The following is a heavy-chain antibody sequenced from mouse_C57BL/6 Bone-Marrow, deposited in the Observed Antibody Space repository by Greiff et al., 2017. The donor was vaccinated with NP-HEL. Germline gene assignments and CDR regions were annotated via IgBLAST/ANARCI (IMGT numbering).Heavy chain of an antibody. V-gene: IGHV1-81*01. CDR1: GYTFTSYG. CDR3: ARPYYYGSSYVSPYWYFDV. J-gene: IGHJ1*03. Sequence: QVQLQQSGAELARPGASVKLSCKASGYTFTSYGISWVKQRTGQGLEWIGEIYPRSGNTYYNEKFKGKATLTADKSSSTAYMELRSLTSEDSAVYDCARPYYYGSSYVSPYWYFDVWGTGTTVTVSS. D-gene: IGHD1-1*01. CDR2: IYPRSGNT.